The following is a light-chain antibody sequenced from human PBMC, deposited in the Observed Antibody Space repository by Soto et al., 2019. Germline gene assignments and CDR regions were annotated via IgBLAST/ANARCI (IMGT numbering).Light chain of an antibody. CDR1: SSNIGAGYE. CDR3: LSYDSSLGVV. J-gene: IGLJ3*02. CDR2: GNN. Sequence: QSVLTQPPSVSWAPGQRVTISCTGSSSNIGAGYEVHWYQQLPGTAPKLLIYGNNNRPSGVPDRISGSKSGTSVSLAITGLRAEDEADYYCLSYDSSLGVVFGGGTKLTVL. V-gene: IGLV1-40*01.